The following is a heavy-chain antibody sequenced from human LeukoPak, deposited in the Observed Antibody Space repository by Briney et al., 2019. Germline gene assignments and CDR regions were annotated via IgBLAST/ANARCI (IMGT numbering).Heavy chain of an antibody. Sequence: PGGSLRLSCAASGFTFSSYAMSWVRQAPGKGLEWVSAISGSGGSTYYADSVKGRFTISRDNSKNTLYLQMNSLRAEDTAVYYCAKDRPYSCGYGDAFDIWGQGTMVTVSS. CDR2: ISGSGGST. CDR3: AKDRPYSCGYGDAFDI. V-gene: IGHV3-23*01. CDR1: GFTFSSYA. J-gene: IGHJ3*02. D-gene: IGHD5-18*01.